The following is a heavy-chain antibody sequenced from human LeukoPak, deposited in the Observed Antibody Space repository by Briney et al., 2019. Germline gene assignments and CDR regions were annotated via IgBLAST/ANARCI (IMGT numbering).Heavy chain of an antibody. J-gene: IGHJ5*02. CDR1: GFTVSDFW. CDR2: IRTKSEGATT. CDR3: VKGWFDP. Sequence: GGSLRLSCAASGFTVSDFWMIWVRQAPGRGLEWVGHIRTKSEGATTQYAAPVKGRFTVSRDDSKNTVYLQMDSLQSDDTAVYYCVKGWFDPWGQGALVTVSS. V-gene: IGHV3-15*01.